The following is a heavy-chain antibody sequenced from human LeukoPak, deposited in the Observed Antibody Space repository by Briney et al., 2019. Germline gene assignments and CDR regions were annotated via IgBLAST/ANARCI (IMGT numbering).Heavy chain of an antibody. Sequence: SVKVSCKASGGTLSSYAISWVRQAPGQGLEWMGGIIPIFGTANYAQKFQGRVTITADESTSTAYMELSSLRSEGTAVYYCARASSIVGVVYFDYWGQGTLVTVSS. CDR2: IIPIFGTA. V-gene: IGHV1-69*13. J-gene: IGHJ4*02. CDR3: ARASSIVGVVYFDY. D-gene: IGHD1-26*01. CDR1: GGTLSSYA.